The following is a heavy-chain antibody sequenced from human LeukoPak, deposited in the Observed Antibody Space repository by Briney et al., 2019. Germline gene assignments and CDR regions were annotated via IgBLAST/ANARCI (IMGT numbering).Heavy chain of an antibody. CDR1: GGSISSYY. V-gene: IGHV4-4*07. CDR2: IYTSGST. Sequence: SETLSLTCTVSGGSISSYYWSWVRQPAGKGLEWIGRIYTSGSTNYNPSLKSRVTMLVDTSKNQFSLKLSSVTAADTAVYYCAREAPAVFYYYYYMDVWGKGTTVTVSS. D-gene: IGHD2-2*01. CDR3: AREAPAVFYYYYYMDV. J-gene: IGHJ6*03.